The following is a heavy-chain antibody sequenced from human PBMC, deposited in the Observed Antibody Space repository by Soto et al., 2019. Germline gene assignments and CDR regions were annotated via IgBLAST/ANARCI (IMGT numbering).Heavy chain of an antibody. V-gene: IGHV4-59*11. D-gene: IGHD6-19*01. CDR1: GDSINSHY. CDR2: IYYSGST. CDR3: ARGGSWFDP. Sequence: PSETLSLTCTVSGDSINSHYWSWIRQPPGKTLEWIAYIYYSGSTSYNPSLKSRVSISEDTSKNQFSLKLSSVTAADTAVYYCARGGSWFDPWGQGTLVTVSS. J-gene: IGHJ5*02.